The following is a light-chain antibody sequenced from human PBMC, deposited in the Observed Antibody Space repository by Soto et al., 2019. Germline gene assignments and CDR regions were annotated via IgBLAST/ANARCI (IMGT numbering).Light chain of an antibody. CDR3: QQYNSYSWT. V-gene: IGKV1-5*03. Sequence: DIQMTQSPSTLSASVGDRVTITCRASQSISIWLAWYQQKPGKAPKLLIYKASSLEYGVPSRFSGSGSGTEFTLTISSLQPDDFETYHCQQYNSYSWTFGQGTKVDIK. CDR2: KAS. CDR1: QSISIW. J-gene: IGKJ1*01.